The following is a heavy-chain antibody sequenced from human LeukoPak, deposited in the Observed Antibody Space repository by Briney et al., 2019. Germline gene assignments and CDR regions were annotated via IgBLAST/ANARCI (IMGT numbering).Heavy chain of an antibody. D-gene: IGHD3-10*01. CDR3: ARVRQRGGVDY. J-gene: IGHJ4*02. CDR1: GVSFSGYY. Sequence: SETLSLTCAVYGVSFSGYYWSWIRQPPGKGLEWIGEINHSGSTNYNPSLKSRVTISVDTSKNQFSLKLSSVTAADTAVYYCARVRQRGGVDYWGQGTLVTVSS. CDR2: INHSGST. V-gene: IGHV4-34*01.